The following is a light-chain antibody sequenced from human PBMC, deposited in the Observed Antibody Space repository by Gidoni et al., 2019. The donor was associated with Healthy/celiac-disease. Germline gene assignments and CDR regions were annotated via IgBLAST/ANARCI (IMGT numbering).Light chain of an antibody. Sequence: IVLTQSPGTLSLSPGERATLSCMASQSVSSSYLAWYQQKPGQAPRLLIYGASSRATGIPDRFSGSGSGTDFTLNISRLEPEDFAVYYCQQYGSSLLTFGGGTKVEIK. V-gene: IGKV3-20*01. CDR3: QQYGSSLLT. CDR2: GAS. CDR1: QSVSSSY. J-gene: IGKJ4*01.